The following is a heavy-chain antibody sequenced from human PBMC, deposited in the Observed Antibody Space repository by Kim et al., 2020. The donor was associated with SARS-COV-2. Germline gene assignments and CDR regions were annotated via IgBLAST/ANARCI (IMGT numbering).Heavy chain of an antibody. Sequence: QGRVTITADKSTSTAYMELSSLRSEDTAVYYCARDLPIIVATILGGFDPWGQGTLVTVSS. V-gene: IGHV1-69*04. J-gene: IGHJ5*02. D-gene: IGHD5-12*01. CDR3: ARDLPIIVATILGGFDP.